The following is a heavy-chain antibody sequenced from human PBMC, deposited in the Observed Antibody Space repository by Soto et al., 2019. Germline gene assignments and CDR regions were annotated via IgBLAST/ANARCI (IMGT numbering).Heavy chain of an antibody. CDR3: ATGGILTPGQRGLCDY. D-gene: IGHD3-9*01. V-gene: IGHV3-30*04. Sequence: VQLVESGGGVVQPGRSLELSCEVSGFTFSTYAMHWVRQAPGKGLEWVAGISRDGSEKFYADSVKGRVTISRDNSKNTLYLQIISLKVEDSAVYFCATGGILTPGQRGLCDYWGQGTLVTGSS. CDR2: ISRDGSEK. J-gene: IGHJ4*02. CDR1: GFTFSTYA.